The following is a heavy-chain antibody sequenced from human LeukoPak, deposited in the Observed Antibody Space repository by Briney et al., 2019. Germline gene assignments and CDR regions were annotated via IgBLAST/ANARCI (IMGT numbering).Heavy chain of an antibody. Sequence: GGSLRLSCAASGFTFSSYAMRWVRQAPGKGLEWVSAISGSGGSTYYADSVKGRFTISRDNSKNTLYLQMNSLRAEDTAVYYCARSRGPGIAATHWIDPWGQGTLVTVSS. D-gene: IGHD2-15*01. CDR2: ISGSGGST. CDR1: GFTFSSYA. V-gene: IGHV3-23*01. J-gene: IGHJ5*02. CDR3: ARSRGPGIAATHWIDP.